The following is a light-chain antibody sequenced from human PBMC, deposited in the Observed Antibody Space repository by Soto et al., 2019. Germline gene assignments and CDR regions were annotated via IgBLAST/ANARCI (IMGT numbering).Light chain of an antibody. CDR2: GAS. Sequence: ETVMTQSPATLSVSPGERATLSCRASQSVNSKIAWYQQKPGQAPRLLLYGASTRATDIPARFSGSGSGTEFTLTISSLQSEDFAVYYCQQYNKWPRWTFGQGTKVDI. CDR3: QQYNKWPRWT. V-gene: IGKV3-15*01. J-gene: IGKJ1*01. CDR1: QSVNSK.